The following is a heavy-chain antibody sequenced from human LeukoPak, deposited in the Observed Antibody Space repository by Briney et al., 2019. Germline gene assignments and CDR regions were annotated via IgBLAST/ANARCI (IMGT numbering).Heavy chain of an antibody. Sequence: SETLSLTCTVSGGSISSSSYYWGWIRQPPGKGLEWIGSIYYSGSTYYNPSLKSRVTISVDTSKNQFSLKLSSVTAADTAVYYCASASSSRHAFDYWGQGTLVTVSS. V-gene: IGHV4-39*01. CDR3: ASASSSRHAFDY. J-gene: IGHJ4*02. CDR2: IYYSGST. CDR1: GGSISSSSYY. D-gene: IGHD6-13*01.